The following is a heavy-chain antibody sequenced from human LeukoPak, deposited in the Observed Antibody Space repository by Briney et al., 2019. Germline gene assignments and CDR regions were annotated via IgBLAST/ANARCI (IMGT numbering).Heavy chain of an antibody. Sequence: GGSLRLSCAASGFTFSSYSMNWVRQAPGKGLEWVSYISSSSSSTIYYADSVKGRFTISRDNAKNSLYLQMNSLRDEDTAVYYCARDSLPGFGYLSYYYYYGMDVWGQGTTVTVSS. CDR2: ISSSSSSTI. CDR1: GFTFSSYS. V-gene: IGHV3-48*02. D-gene: IGHD3-22*01. J-gene: IGHJ6*02. CDR3: ARDSLPGFGYLSYYYYYGMDV.